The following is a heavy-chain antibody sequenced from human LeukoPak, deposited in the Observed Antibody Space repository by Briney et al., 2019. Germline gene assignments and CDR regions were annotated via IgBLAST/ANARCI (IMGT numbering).Heavy chain of an antibody. J-gene: IGHJ2*01. Sequence: SETLSLTCTVSGYSISSGYYWSWIRQPPGKGLEWIGYIYYSGSTNYNPSLKSRVTISVDTSKNQFSLKLSSVTAADTAVYYCARIPSLGVDWYFDLWGRGTLVTVTS. CDR3: ARIPSLGVDWYFDL. D-gene: IGHD7-27*01. CDR1: GYSISSGYY. V-gene: IGHV4-61*01. CDR2: IYYSGST.